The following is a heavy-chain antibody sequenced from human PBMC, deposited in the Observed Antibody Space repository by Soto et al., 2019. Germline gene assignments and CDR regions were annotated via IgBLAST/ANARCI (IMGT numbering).Heavy chain of an antibody. V-gene: IGHV3-66*01. CDR1: GFTVSSNY. D-gene: IGHD2-2*01. Sequence: EVQLVESGGGLVQPGGSLRLSCAASGFTVSSNYMSWVRQAPGKGLEWVSVIYSGGTTYYADSVKGRFIISRDNSKNTVYLQMNSLRVDDTAVYYCARGYCGSSSSCYVAWFDPWGQGTLVTVSS. J-gene: IGHJ5*02. CDR2: IYSGGTT. CDR3: ARGYCGSSSSCYVAWFDP.